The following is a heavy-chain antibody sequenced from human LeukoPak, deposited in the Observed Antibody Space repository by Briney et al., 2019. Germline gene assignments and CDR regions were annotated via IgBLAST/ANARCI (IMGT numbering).Heavy chain of an antibody. V-gene: IGHV3-74*01. D-gene: IGHD3-3*01. CDR2: ISDDGSYT. CDR1: GFSFSSHW. Sequence: GGSLRLSCAASGFSFSSHWVHWVRQAPGKGLVWVSRISDDGSYTSNVDSVKGRFTISRDNAKNSLYLQMNSLRAEDTAVYYCARDTVFGVIIGPRMDVWGQGTTVTVSS. J-gene: IGHJ6*02. CDR3: ARDTVFGVIIGPRMDV.